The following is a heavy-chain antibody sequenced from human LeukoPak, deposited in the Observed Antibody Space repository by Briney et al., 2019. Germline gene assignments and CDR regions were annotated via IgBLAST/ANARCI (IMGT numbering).Heavy chain of an antibody. CDR2: IKQDGSEK. Sequence: GESLRLSCAGSGFSAFPFSDGWMALVRQAPGKGLEWVANIKQDGSEKQYVASVRGRFTISRDNAKNSLYLQMNSLRVEDTAVYYCARDGFVGAADYWGQGTLVTVSS. CDR1: GFSAFPFSDGW. CDR3: ARDGFVGAADY. V-gene: IGHV3-7*01. J-gene: IGHJ4*02. D-gene: IGHD6-13*01.